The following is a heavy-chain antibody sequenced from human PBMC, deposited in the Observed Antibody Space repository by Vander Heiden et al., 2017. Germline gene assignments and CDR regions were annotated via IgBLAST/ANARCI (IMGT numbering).Heavy chain of an antibody. D-gene: IGHD3-22*01. Sequence: QPQVQESGPGLEQPSETLSSTCTVSIGPISGRSYYWAWIRKPPGKGLEWIGSIYYSGNTYYNPSLKSRVTISVDTSKNQFSLKLDSVSAADTAVYYCARPYDTRRIDAFDIWDQGTMVTVSS. CDR2: IYYSGNT. CDR3: ARPYDTRRIDAFDI. J-gene: IGHJ3*02. V-gene: IGHV4-39*01. CDR1: IGPISGRSYY.